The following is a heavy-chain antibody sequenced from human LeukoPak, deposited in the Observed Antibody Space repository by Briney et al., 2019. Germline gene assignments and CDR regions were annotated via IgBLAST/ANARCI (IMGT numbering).Heavy chain of an antibody. CDR2: IIPILGIA. D-gene: IGHD2-2*01. V-gene: IGHV1-69*04. CDR1: GGTFSSYA. Sequence: SVKVSCKASGGTFSSYAISWVRQAPGQGLEWMGRIIPILGIANYAQKFQGRVTITADKSTSTAYMELSSLRSEDTAVYYCATRGGSTSRQTHYYYYGMDVWGQATTVTVSS. CDR3: ATRGGSTSRQTHYYYYGMDV. J-gene: IGHJ6*02.